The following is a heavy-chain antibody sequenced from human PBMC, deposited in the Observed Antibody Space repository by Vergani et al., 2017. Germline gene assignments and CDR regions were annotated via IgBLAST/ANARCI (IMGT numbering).Heavy chain of an antibody. V-gene: IGHV5-51*01. J-gene: IGHJ5*01. Sequence: EVELVQSGPEMRKPGESLKISCKGSEYSFGNYWIGWVRQMPGKGLEWMGIIYPADSDTRYSPSFQGQVTISADKSISTAFLQWDSLKASDTALYYCGRHTAYTNSGGQGTLVTVSS. CDR2: IYPADSDT. CDR3: GRHTAYTNS. D-gene: IGHD3-16*01. CDR1: EYSFGNYW.